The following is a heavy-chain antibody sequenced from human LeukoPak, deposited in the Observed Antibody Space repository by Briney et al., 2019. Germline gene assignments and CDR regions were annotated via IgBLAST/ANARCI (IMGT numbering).Heavy chain of an antibody. Sequence: TGGSLRLSCAASGFTFSTYGMSWVRQAPGKGLEWVSGISGSGGSSFYTDAVKGRFTISRDNSKNTLYLQMNSLRAEDTAVYYCAKLREWELPDLFDYWGQGTLVTVSS. V-gene: IGHV3-23*01. CDR3: AKLREWELPDLFDY. D-gene: IGHD1-26*01. CDR1: GFTFSTYG. CDR2: ISGSGGSS. J-gene: IGHJ4*02.